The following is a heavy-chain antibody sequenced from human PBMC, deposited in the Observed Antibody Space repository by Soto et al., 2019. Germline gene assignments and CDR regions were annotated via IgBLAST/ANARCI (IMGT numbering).Heavy chain of an antibody. CDR3: ARGPESPYYDILTGYYNRDAFDI. Sequence: GASVKVSCKASGGTFSSYTISWVRQAPGQGLEWMGRIIPILGIANYAQKFQGRVTITADKSTSTAYMELSSLRSEDTAVYYCARGPESPYYDILTGYYNRDAFDIWGQGTMVTVSS. CDR1: GGTFSSYT. V-gene: IGHV1-69*02. J-gene: IGHJ3*02. D-gene: IGHD3-9*01. CDR2: IIPILGIA.